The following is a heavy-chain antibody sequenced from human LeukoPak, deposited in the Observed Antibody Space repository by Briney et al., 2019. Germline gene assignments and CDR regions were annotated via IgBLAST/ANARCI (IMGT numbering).Heavy chain of an antibody. CDR3: ARNIVGGDLFDY. D-gene: IGHD2-15*01. Sequence: PGGSLRLSWAASGFTFSNAWMSWVRQAPGKGLEWMGWISAYNGNTNYAQKLQGRVTMTTDTSTSTAYMELRSLRSDDTAVYYCARNIVGGDLFDYRGQGTLVTVSS. CDR1: GFTFSNAW. CDR2: ISAYNGNT. J-gene: IGHJ4*02. V-gene: IGHV1-18*04.